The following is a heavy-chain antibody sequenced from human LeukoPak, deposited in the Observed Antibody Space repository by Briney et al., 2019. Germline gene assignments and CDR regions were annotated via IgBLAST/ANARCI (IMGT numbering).Heavy chain of an antibody. CDR1: GDTFTSHY. CDR2: SNPRGGST. V-gene: IGHV1-46*01. CDR3: ARSPAYCSGSTCYGHNWFDP. D-gene: IGHD2-15*01. J-gene: IGHJ5*02. Sequence: GASVKVSCKASGDTFTSHYIHWVRQAPGQGLEWMGISNPRGGSTSHAQKFQGRVTMTTDTSTSTVYMELSSLRSEDTAVCYCARSPAYCSGSTCYGHNWFDPWGQGTLVTVSS.